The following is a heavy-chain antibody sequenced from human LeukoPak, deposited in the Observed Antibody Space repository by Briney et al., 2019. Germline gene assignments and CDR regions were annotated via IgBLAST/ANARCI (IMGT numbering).Heavy chain of an antibody. J-gene: IGHJ3*01. Sequence: PGGSLRLSCAASGFTFSSYGVHWVRQAPGKGLVWVSPINSDGSSTSYADSVKGRFTISRDNSKNTLSLQMNSLRAEDTAVYLCARVGGWNAFDLWGQGTMVIVSS. V-gene: IGHV3-74*01. CDR2: INSDGSST. D-gene: IGHD1-26*01. CDR1: GFTFSSYG. CDR3: ARVGGWNAFDL.